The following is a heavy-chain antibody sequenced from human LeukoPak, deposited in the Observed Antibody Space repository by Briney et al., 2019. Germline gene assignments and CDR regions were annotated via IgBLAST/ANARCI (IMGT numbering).Heavy chain of an antibody. CDR1: GFTFDDYA. J-gene: IGHJ4*02. V-gene: IGHV3-9*01. D-gene: IGHD6-13*01. Sequence: PGGSLRLSCAASGFTFDDYAMHWVRQAPGKGLEWVSGISWNSGSIGYADSVKGRFTISRDNAKNSLYLQMNSLRAEDTALYYCAKGYIHSLIAAAMGYWGQGTLVTVSS. CDR2: ISWNSGSI. CDR3: AKGYIHSLIAAAMGY.